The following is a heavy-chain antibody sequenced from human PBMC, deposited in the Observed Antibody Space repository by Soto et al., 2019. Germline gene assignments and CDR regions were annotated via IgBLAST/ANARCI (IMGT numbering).Heavy chain of an antibody. CDR1: GVTFSSHS. CDR2: ISSGSSSI. D-gene: IGHD6-19*01. V-gene: IGHV3-48*01. CDR3: AGELGFDAVARMDV. J-gene: IGHJ6*02. Sequence: EVQLVESGGGLVQPGGSLRLSCTASGVTFSSHSMVWVRQAPGKGLEWVSYISSGSSSIYYADSVKGRFTTSRDNAKNSTYLQMNSLRVEDTGVYYCAGELGFDAVARMDVWGQGTTVTVSS.